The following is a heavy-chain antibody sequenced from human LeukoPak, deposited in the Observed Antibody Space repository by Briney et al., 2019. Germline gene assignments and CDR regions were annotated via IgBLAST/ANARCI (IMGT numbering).Heavy chain of an antibody. CDR2: ISGSGATT. CDR1: GFTFSSYG. D-gene: IGHD3-10*01. V-gene: IGHV3-23*01. J-gene: IGHJ4*02. Sequence: GGSLRLSCAASGFTFSSYGMSWVRQAPGKGLEWVSVISGSGATTYYADSVKGRFTISRDNSKNTLYLQVDSLRAEDTAVYYCAKLYYFGSGSYDYWGQGTLVTVSS. CDR3: AKLYYFGSGSYDY.